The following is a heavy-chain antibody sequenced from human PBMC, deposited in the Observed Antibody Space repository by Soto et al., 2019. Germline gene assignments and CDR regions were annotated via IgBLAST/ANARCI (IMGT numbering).Heavy chain of an antibody. Sequence: QVQLVQSGAEVKKPGASVKVSCKASGYTFTSYGISWVRQAPGQGLEWMGWISAYNGNTNYAQKLQGRVTMTTDTSTSTAYMELRSLRSDDTAVYYCARDAGYCSGGSCYHTTYGMDVWGQGTTVTVSS. V-gene: IGHV1-18*01. CDR2: ISAYNGNT. CDR1: GYTFTSYG. J-gene: IGHJ6*02. CDR3: ARDAGYCSGGSCYHTTYGMDV. D-gene: IGHD2-15*01.